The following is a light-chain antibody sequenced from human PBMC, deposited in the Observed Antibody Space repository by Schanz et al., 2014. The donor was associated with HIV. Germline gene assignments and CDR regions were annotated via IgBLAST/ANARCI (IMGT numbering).Light chain of an antibody. CDR1: QSVSSSY. Sequence: EIELTQSPGTLSLSPGERATLSCRASQSVSSSYLAWYQQKPGQAPRLLIYGASSRATGIPDRFRGSGSGTDFTLTISSLQFEDFATYYCQQSYSATPYTFGLGTKVEI. CDR2: GAS. J-gene: IGKJ2*01. CDR3: QQSYSATPYT. V-gene: IGKV3-20*01.